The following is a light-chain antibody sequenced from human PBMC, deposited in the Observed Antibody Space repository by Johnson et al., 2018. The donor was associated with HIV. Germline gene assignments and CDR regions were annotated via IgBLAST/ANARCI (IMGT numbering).Light chain of an antibody. CDR1: SSNIGNNY. CDR2: DNN. Sequence: QSLLTQPPSVSAAPGQKVTISCSGSSSNIGNNYVSWYQQLPGTAPKLLIYDNNKRPSGIPDRFSGSKSGTSATLGITGLQTGDEADYYCGTWDSSLSAILFGTGTKVTVL. CDR3: GTWDSSLSAIL. V-gene: IGLV1-51*01. J-gene: IGLJ1*01.